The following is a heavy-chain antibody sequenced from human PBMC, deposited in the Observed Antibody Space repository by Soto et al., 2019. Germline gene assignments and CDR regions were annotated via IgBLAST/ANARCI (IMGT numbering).Heavy chain of an antibody. D-gene: IGHD3-22*01. J-gene: IGHJ3*02. CDR1: GFTFSSYG. CDR2: ISYDGSNK. V-gene: IGHV3-30*18. Sequence: QVQLVESGGGVVQPGRSLRLSCAASGFTFSSYGMHWVRQAPGKGLEWVAVISYDGSNKYYADSVKGRFTISRDNSKNTLYLQMNSLRAEDTAVYYCAKDPARITIIVGAFDIWGQGTMVTVSS. CDR3: AKDPARITIIVGAFDI.